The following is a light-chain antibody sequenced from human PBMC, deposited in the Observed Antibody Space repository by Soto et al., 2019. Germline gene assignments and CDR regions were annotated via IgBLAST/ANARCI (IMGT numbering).Light chain of an antibody. CDR2: EVS. J-gene: IGLJ1*01. CDR1: SSDVGSYNR. Sequence: QSALAQPPSVSGSPGQSVAISCTGTSSDVGSYNRVSWYQQPPGTAPKLMIYEVSNRPSGVPDRFSGSKSGNTASLTISGLQAEDEAHYYCSSFTSSDTYVFGTGTKLTVL. V-gene: IGLV2-18*02. CDR3: SSFTSSDTYV.